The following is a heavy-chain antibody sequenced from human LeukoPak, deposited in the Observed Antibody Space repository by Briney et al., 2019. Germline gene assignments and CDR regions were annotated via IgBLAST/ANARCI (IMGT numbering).Heavy chain of an antibody. CDR2: ISYDGSNK. V-gene: IGHV3-30-3*01. Sequence: PGGSLRLSCAASGFTFRSYAIHWVRQAPGKGLEWVAVISYDGSNKYYTDSVKGRFTISRDNSKNTLFLQMNSLRAEDTAVYYCAKDYYDSSPYYYGMDVWGQGTTVTVSS. CDR1: GFTFRSYA. J-gene: IGHJ6*02. CDR3: AKDYYDSSPYYYGMDV. D-gene: IGHD3-22*01.